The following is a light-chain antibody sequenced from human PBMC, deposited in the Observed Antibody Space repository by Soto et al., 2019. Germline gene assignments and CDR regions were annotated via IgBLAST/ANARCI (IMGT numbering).Light chain of an antibody. CDR1: QSLTSNF. J-gene: IGKJ3*01. CDR3: HQYGGSPDFT. V-gene: IGKV3-20*01. Sequence: IVLTVSPGTVSLSQGERATLSCRASQSLTSNFLAWYQQKPGQAPRLLIYGASSRATGIPDRFSGSGSGADFTLSISRLEPEDFAVYYCHQYGGSPDFTFGPRSKVAIK. CDR2: GAS.